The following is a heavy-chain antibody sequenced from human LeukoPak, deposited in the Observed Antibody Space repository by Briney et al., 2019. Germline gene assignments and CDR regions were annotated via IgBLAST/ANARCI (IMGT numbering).Heavy chain of an antibody. CDR3: ARPTSDADEH. Sequence: GASVRVSCKASGYTFTGYYMHWVRQAPGQGLEWMGWISAYNGNTNYAQKLQGRVTMTTDTSTSTADMELRSLRSDDTAVYYCARPTSDADEHWGQGTLVTVSS. CDR1: GYTFTGYY. CDR2: ISAYNGNT. V-gene: IGHV1-18*04. J-gene: IGHJ4*02.